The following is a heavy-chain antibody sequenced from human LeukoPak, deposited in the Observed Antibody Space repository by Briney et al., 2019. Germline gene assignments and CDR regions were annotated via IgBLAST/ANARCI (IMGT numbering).Heavy chain of an antibody. V-gene: IGHV3-64*01. J-gene: IGHJ4*02. CDR3: AREAWDSSGWYYFDY. Sequence: PGGSLRLSCAASGFTFSSYAMHWVRQAPGKGLEYVSAISSNGGSTYYANSVKGRFTISRDNSKNTLYLQMGSLRAEDMAVYYCAREAWDSSGWYYFDYWGQGTLVTVSS. D-gene: IGHD6-19*01. CDR1: GFTFSSYA. CDR2: ISSNGGST.